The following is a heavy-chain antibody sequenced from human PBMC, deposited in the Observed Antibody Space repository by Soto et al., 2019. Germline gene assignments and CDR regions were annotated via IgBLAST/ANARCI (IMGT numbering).Heavy chain of an antibody. D-gene: IGHD3-10*01. J-gene: IGHJ6*02. CDR1: GIPVSSNY. CDR3: ARDGPYYYASRMDV. CDR2: LHSGGDT. V-gene: IGHV3-53*04. Sequence: EVQLVESGGGLVQPGGSRRLSCVASGIPVSSNYMTWVRQAPGKGLEWVSVLHSGGDTYYANSVKGRFTISRHDSTNTVFLQMNSLTAEDTAVYYCARDGPYYYASRMDVWGQGTTVTVSS.